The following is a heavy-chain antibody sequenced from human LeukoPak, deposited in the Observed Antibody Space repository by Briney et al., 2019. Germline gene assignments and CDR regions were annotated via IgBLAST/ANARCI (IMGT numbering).Heavy chain of an antibody. CDR2: IKFDGSDK. D-gene: IGHD6-13*01. J-gene: IGHJ4*02. Sequence: GGSLRLSCAASGFTFSNYWMSWVRQAPGKGLEWVANIKFDGSDKFYVDSVKGRFTVSRDNAKNLLYLQMNSLRAEDTAVYYCAGTVDYWGQGTLVTVSS. CDR3: AGTVDY. CDR1: GFTFSNYW. V-gene: IGHV3-7*03.